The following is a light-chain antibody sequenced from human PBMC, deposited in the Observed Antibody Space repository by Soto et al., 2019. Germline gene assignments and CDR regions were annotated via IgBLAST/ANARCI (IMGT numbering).Light chain of an antibody. Sequence: DIQMTQSPSTLSASVGDRFTITCRASQGVGNWLAWYQQKPGKAPKLLIYKASSLQSGVPSRFSGSGSGTDFVLTISSLQPEDSATYYCQQLDSMPITFGQGTRLEIK. CDR1: QGVGNW. J-gene: IGKJ5*01. V-gene: IGKV1-5*03. CDR2: KAS. CDR3: QQLDSMPIT.